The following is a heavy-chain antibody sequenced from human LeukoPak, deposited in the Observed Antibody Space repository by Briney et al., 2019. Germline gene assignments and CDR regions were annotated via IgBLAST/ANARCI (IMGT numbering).Heavy chain of an antibody. D-gene: IGHD1-26*01. CDR1: GFTFSHAW. J-gene: IGHJ3*02. Sequence: PGGSLRLSCTASGFTFSHAWMSWVRQAPGKGLEWVGRIKSKIEGETRDYAAPVKGRFTISRDDSKNTLYLQMNSLKTEDTAVYYCARPSGSYYYDAFDIWGQGTMVTVSS. CDR3: ARPSGSYYYDAFDI. V-gene: IGHV3-15*01. CDR2: IKSKIEGETR.